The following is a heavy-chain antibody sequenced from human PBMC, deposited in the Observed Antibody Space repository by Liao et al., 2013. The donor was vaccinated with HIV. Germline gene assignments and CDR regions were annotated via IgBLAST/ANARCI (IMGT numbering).Heavy chain of an antibody. CDR1: GVSISSSSYY. V-gene: IGHV4-61*05. CDR3: ARRRGFLRFPVYYYYMDV. Sequence: QLQLQESGPGLVKPSETLSLTCAVSGVSISSSSYYWSWIRQPPGKGLEWIGYIYYSGSTNYNPSLKSRVTISVDTSKNQFSLKLSSVTAADTAVYYCARRRGFLRFPVYYYYMDVWGKGTTVTVS. J-gene: IGHJ6*03. D-gene: IGHD4-17*01. CDR2: IYYSGST.